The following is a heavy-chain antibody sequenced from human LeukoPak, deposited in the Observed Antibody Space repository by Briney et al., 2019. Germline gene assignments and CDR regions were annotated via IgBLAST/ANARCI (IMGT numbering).Heavy chain of an antibody. CDR2: IYSGGNT. V-gene: IGHV3-66*01. Sequence: GGSLRLSCAASGFTVSNKYKSWVRQAPGKGLEWVSVIYSGGNTYYADSVKGRFTISRDKTKNTLYLQMNSLRAEDTAVYYCARDFSFDYWGQGTLVTVSS. CDR1: GFTVSNKY. CDR3: ARDFSFDY. D-gene: IGHD2/OR15-2a*01. J-gene: IGHJ4*02.